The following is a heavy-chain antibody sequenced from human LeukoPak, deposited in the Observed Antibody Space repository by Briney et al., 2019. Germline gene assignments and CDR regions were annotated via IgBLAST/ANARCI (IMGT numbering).Heavy chain of an antibody. D-gene: IGHD6-13*01. CDR1: GGSISRDY. V-gene: IGHV4-59*01. J-gene: IGHJ4*02. CDR2: IYYTGST. CDR3: ARDRPGGSSLDY. Sequence: SETLSLTCTVSGGSISRDYWSWIRQPPGKGLEWIGYIYYTGSTNCNPSLKSRVTISVDTSKNQFSLKLSSVTAADTAVYYCARDRPGGSSLDYWGQGTLVTVSS.